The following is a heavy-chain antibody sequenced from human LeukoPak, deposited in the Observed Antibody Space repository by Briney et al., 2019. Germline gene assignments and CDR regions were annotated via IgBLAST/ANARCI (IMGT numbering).Heavy chain of an antibody. CDR1: GFTVSNSY. Sequence: GGSLRLSCAASGFTVSNSYVNWVRQAPGKGLEWVSAIYSGGTTYYADSVKGRFTISRDNSKNTLYLQMNSLRAEDTAVYYCARDLGEIFGVVFDYWGQGTLVTASS. J-gene: IGHJ4*02. D-gene: IGHD3-3*01. CDR3: ARDLGEIFGVVFDY. CDR2: IYSGGTT. V-gene: IGHV3-66*01.